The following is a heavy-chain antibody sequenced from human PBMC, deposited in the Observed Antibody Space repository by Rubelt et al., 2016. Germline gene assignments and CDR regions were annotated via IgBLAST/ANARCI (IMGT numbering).Heavy chain of an antibody. Sequence: QVQLVRSGAEVKKPGASVKVSCKASGYTFTNYGMHWVRQAPGQRLEWMGWIDAGNGDTKYSPKLKDRVSITSDASANTAYMELSSLRSEATAVYYCARANHGDYEDYWGQGTLVTVSS. CDR3: ARANHGDYEDY. CDR1: GYTFTNYG. D-gene: IGHD4-17*01. J-gene: IGHJ4*02. V-gene: IGHV1-3*01. CDR2: IDAGNGDT.